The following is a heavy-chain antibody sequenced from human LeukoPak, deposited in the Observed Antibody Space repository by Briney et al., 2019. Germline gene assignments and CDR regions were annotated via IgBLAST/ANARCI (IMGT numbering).Heavy chain of an antibody. Sequence: SVKVSCKGSGGTFSRYAIRWVRQAPGQGVEWVGRIIPIFGTAHYAQKFQGRVTITTDESTSTAYMELSSLRSEYTAVYYCARDGYYYDSSGYAYPYNWFDPWGQGTLVTVSS. V-gene: IGHV1-69*05. CDR1: GGTFSRYA. J-gene: IGHJ5*02. CDR2: IIPIFGTA. CDR3: ARDGYYYDSSGYAYPYNWFDP. D-gene: IGHD3-22*01.